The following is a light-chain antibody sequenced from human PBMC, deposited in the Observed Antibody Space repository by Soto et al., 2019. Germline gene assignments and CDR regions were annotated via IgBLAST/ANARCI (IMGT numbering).Light chain of an antibody. J-gene: IGKJ3*01. Sequence: DIQMTQSPSTLSASVGDRVTITCRASQSINTWLAWYQQKPGKAPKLLIYRASTLESGVPSRFSGSGSGTEFTLTISSLQPDDFSTYYCQHYNTDSGTFGPGTQVDI. CDR3: QHYNTDSGT. CDR2: RAS. CDR1: QSINTW. V-gene: IGKV1-5*03.